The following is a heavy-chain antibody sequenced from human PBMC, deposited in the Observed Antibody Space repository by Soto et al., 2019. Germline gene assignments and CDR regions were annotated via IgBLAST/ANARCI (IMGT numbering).Heavy chain of an antibody. V-gene: IGHV3-9*01. D-gene: IGHD3-22*01. CDR3: AASRAYDSSDYSGFHYGMAV. CDR1: GFTFDDYA. CDR2: LSWNGVTI. J-gene: IGHJ6*02. Sequence: EVQLVESGGDLVQPGRSLRLSCAASGFTFDDYAMHWVRQVPGKGLQWVSGLSWNGVTIGYAASVKGRFTISRDNAKKSLYLQMTGLRPDDTALYYCAASRAYDSSDYSGFHYGMAVWGLGTTVAVSS.